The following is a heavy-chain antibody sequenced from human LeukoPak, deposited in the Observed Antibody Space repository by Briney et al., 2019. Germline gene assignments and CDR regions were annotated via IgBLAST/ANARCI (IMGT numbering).Heavy chain of an antibody. CDR1: GGSVRSSTYY. D-gene: IGHD2-2*01. CDR2: IDYSGST. CDR3: TRHVYGLVVPRQIDY. J-gene: IGHJ4*02. Sequence: RASETLSLTCTVSGGSVRSSTYYWGWIRQPPGKGLEWIGNIDYSGSTYYNPFLKSRVTISVDTSKDQFSLQLSSLTATDTAVCYCTRHVYGLVVPRQIDYWGQGILVTVSS. V-gene: IGHV4-39*01.